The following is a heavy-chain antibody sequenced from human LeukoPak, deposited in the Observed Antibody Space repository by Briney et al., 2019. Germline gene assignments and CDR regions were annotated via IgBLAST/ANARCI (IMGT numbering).Heavy chain of an antibody. CDR2: IYYSGST. J-gene: IGHJ2*01. Sequence: SETLSLTCTVSGGSISSSSYYWGWIRQPPGKGLEWIGSIYYSGSTYYNPSLKSRVTISVDTSKNQFSLKLSSVTAADTAVYYCAKRRDGSHSSRNWYFDLWGRGTLVTVSS. D-gene: IGHD6-13*01. CDR3: AKRRDGSHSSRNWYFDL. V-gene: IGHV4-39*01. CDR1: GGSISSSSYY.